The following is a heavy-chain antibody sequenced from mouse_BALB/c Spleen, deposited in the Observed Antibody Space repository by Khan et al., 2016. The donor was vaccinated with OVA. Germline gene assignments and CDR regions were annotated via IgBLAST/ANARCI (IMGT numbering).Heavy chain of an antibody. Sequence: QIQLVQSGPELKKPGETVKISCKASGYTFTKYGMNWVKQAPGKGLKWMGWINPYTGEPTYADDFKGRFVFSLETSASTAHLQIKNLKNEDTATYVCARVGYNGTMDYWGQGTSVTVSS. CDR2: INPYTGEP. D-gene: IGHD2-14*01. CDR1: GYTFTKYG. CDR3: ARVGYNGTMDY. J-gene: IGHJ4*01. V-gene: IGHV9-3-1*01.